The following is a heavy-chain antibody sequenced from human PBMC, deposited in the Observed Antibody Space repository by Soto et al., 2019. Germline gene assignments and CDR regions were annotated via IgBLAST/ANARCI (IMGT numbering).Heavy chain of an antibody. CDR2: ISGSGGST. J-gene: IGHJ6*02. CDR1: GFTFSSYA. CDR3: AKDLRDIVVGPLPYYYGMDV. D-gene: IGHD2-15*01. V-gene: IGHV3-23*01. Sequence: EVQLLESGGGLVQPGGSLRLSCAASGFTFSSYAMSWVRQAPGKGLEWVSAISGSGGSTYYADSVKGRFTISRDNSKNTLYLQINSLRAEDTAVYYCAKDLRDIVVGPLPYYYGMDVWGQGTTVTVSS.